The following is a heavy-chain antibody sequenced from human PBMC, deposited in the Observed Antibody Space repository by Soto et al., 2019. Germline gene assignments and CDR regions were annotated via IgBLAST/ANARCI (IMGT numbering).Heavy chain of an antibody. Sequence: VGSLRLSCAASGFTFSSYAMSWVRQAPGKGLEWVSAISASGGSTYYADSVKGRFTISRDNSKNTLYVQMNSLRAEDTAVYYCAKLSSPINDLAAAGPDYWGQGTLVTVSS. D-gene: IGHD6-13*01. CDR3: AKLSSPINDLAAAGPDY. V-gene: IGHV3-23*01. J-gene: IGHJ4*02. CDR2: ISASGGST. CDR1: GFTFSSYA.